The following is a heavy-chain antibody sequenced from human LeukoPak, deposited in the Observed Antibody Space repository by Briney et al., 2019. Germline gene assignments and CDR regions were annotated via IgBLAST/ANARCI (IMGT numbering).Heavy chain of an antibody. CDR2: ISYDGRQN. CDR3: ARVYLERLTAGYFDH. D-gene: IGHD2-8*01. CDR1: GFTFSTYA. Sequence: GGSLRLSCAASGFTFSTYAMNWVRQAPGKGLEWVAVISYDGRQNYYADSVKGRFTTSRDNSKNTLYLQMNSLRDEDSAAYYCARVYLERLTAGYFDHWAREPGSPSPQ. J-gene: IGHJ4*02. V-gene: IGHV3-30*04.